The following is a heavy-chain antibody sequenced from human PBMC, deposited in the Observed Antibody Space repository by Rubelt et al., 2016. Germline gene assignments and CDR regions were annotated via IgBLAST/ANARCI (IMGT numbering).Heavy chain of an antibody. CDR2: IYYTGST. CDR3: ARQESCTNGVCSPFDY. D-gene: IGHD2-8*01. J-gene: IGHJ4*02. CDR1: GGSISTYY. Sequence: QVQLQESGPGLVKPSETLSLTCSVSGGSISTYYWSWIRQPPGKGPEWIAYIYYTGSTNYNPSLKSRVSISIDRSKNQFSPKLCSVTAADTAVYYCARQESCTNGVCSPFDYWGQGTLVTVSS. V-gene: IGHV4-59*01.